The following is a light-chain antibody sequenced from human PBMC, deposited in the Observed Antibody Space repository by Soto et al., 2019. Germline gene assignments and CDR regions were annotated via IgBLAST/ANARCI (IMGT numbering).Light chain of an antibody. CDR3: CSYTTSNTRQIV. V-gene: IGLV2-14*01. CDR2: DVS. Sequence: QSVLRQPASVSGSRGQSITISCPGTSSDVGGYNYVSWYQQHPGKAPKFMIYDVSNRPSGVSNRFSGSKSGNTASLTISGLQAEDEADYYCCSYTTSNTRQIVFGTGTKVTVL. CDR1: SSDVGGYNY. J-gene: IGLJ1*01.